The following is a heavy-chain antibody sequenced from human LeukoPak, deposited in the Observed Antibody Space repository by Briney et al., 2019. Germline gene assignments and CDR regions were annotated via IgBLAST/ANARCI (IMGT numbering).Heavy chain of an antibody. J-gene: IGHJ3*02. V-gene: IGHV3-7*03. D-gene: IGHD1-26*01. CDR1: GFTFSNYW. CDR3: AKDGSGTYPDAFDM. Sequence: GGSLRLSRAASGFTFSNYWMTWVRQAPGKGLEWVANIGQDGGEKYYVDPVKGRFTISRDNSKNTLYLQMNSLRAEDTAVYYCAKDGSGTYPDAFDMWGQGTMVTVSS. CDR2: IGQDGGEK.